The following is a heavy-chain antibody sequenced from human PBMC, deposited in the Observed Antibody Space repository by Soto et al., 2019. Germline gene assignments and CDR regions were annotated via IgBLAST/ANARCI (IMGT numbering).Heavy chain of an antibody. D-gene: IGHD3-22*01. CDR1: GFTFSVYA. Sequence: PGGSLRLSCAASGFTFSVYAMSWVRQAPEKGLEWVSTISGGGGNTYYADSVKGRFTISRDNSKNTLYLQMNSLRAEDTAVYYCAKEYYYDSSGYYYYYYGMDVWGQGTTVTVSS. CDR2: ISGGGGNT. J-gene: IGHJ6*02. V-gene: IGHV3-23*01. CDR3: AKEYYYDSSGYYYYYYGMDV.